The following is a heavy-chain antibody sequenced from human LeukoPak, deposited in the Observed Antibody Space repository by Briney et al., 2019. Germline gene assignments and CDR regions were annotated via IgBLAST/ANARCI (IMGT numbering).Heavy chain of an antibody. V-gene: IGHV3-30-3*01. CDR2: ISYDGSNK. J-gene: IGHJ4*02. D-gene: IGHD3-3*02. Sequence: GGSLRLSCAASGFTFSSYAMHWVRQAPGKGLECVAVISYDGSNKYYADSVKGRFTISRDNSKNTLYLRMNSLRAEDTAVYYCARDRVAFLEWLLSYWGQGTLVTVSS. CDR1: GFTFSSYA. CDR3: ARDRVAFLEWLLSY.